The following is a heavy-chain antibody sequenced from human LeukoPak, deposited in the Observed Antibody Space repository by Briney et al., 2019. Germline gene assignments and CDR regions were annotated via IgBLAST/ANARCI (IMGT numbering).Heavy chain of an antibody. V-gene: IGHV1-2*02. CDR3: ARGRSDYYLDS. D-gene: IGHD3-10*01. Sequence: GASVTVSCKASGYTFTDYYMHWVRQAPGHGLEWMGWIYPDSGGTNSAQKFQGRVTMTRDTSISTAYMGLSRLTSDDTAVYYCARGRSDYYLDSWGQGTLVTVSS. J-gene: IGHJ4*02. CDR2: IYPDSGGT. CDR1: GYTFTDYY.